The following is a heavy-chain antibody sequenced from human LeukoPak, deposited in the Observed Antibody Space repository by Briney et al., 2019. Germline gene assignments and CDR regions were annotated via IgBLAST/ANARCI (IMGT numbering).Heavy chain of an antibody. CDR1: GYTFTSYD. D-gene: IGHD1-7*01. CDR2: MNPNSGNT. CDR3: ARGLRVRTGTTHYYYYMDV. J-gene: IGHJ6*03. Sequence: ASVKVSCKASGYTFTSYDINWVRQATGQGLEWMGWMNPNSGNTGYAQKFQGRVTITRNTSISTAYMELSSLRSEDTAVYSCARGLRVRTGTTHYYYYMDVWGERTTVTVSS. V-gene: IGHV1-8*03.